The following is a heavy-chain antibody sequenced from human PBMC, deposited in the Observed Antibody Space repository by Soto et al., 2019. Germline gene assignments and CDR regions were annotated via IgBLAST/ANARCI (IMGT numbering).Heavy chain of an antibody. CDR3: AHSPYTGGSHWFVP. Sequence: QITLKESGPTLVKPTQTLTLTCTFSGFSLSSSGMCVGWIRQPPGKALEWLALIYWDDDKSYCPSLKSRLTITKDTSKNQVVLTMTNVHPMDTATYYCAHSPYTGGSHWFVPCGQGTLVSGSS. CDR1: GFSLSSSGMC. D-gene: IGHD6-25*01. CDR2: IYWDDDK. V-gene: IGHV2-5*02. J-gene: IGHJ5*02.